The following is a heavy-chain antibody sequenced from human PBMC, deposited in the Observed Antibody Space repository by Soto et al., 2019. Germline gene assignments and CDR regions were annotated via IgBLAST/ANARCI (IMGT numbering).Heavy chain of an antibody. V-gene: IGHV3-21*01. Sequence: EVQLVESGGGLVKPGGSLRLSCAASGFTFSSYSMNWVRQAPGKGLEWVSSISSSSSYIYYADSVKGRFTISRDNAKNSLYLQMNSLRAEDTAVYYCARDRYCSSPSCHYYYYYGMDVWGQGTTVTVSS. CDR2: ISSSSSYI. CDR1: GFTFSSYS. CDR3: ARDRYCSSPSCHYYYYYGMDV. J-gene: IGHJ6*02. D-gene: IGHD2-2*01.